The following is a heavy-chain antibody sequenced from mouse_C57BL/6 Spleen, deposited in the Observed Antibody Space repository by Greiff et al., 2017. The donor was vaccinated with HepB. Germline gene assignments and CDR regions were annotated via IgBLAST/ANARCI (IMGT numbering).Heavy chain of an antibody. Sequence: EVQGVESGGGLVKPGGSLKLSCAASGFTFSSYAMSWVRQTPEKRLEWVATISDGGSYTYYPDNVKGRFTISRDNAKNNLYLQMSHLKSEDTAMYYCARDATTVVAYYFGCRGQGTTLTVSS. CDR1: GFTFSSYA. CDR3: ARDATTVVAYYFGC. V-gene: IGHV5-4*01. D-gene: IGHD1-1*01. CDR2: ISDGGSYT. J-gene: IGHJ2*01.